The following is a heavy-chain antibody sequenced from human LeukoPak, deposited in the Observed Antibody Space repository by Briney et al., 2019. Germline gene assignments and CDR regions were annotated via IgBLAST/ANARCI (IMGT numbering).Heavy chain of an antibody. D-gene: IGHD3-16*01. J-gene: IGHJ4*02. CDR3: ARDSNAWGF. CDR2: IKIDGSEK. V-gene: IGHV3-7*01. CDR1: GFIFSDYW. Sequence: PGGSLRLSCAASGFIFSDYWMSWVRQAPGKGLECVANIKIDGSEKYYVDSVKGRFTISRDNAKNSLYLQMNSLRAEDTAVYYCARDSNAWGFWGQGTLVTVSS.